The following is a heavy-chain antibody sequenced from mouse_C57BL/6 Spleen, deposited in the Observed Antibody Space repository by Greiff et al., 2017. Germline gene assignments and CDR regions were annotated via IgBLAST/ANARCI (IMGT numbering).Heavy chain of an antibody. D-gene: IGHD2-14*01. CDR2: IYPGSGNT. Sequence: VQLQQSGPELVKPGASVKISCKASGYSFTSYYIHWVKQRPGQGLEWIGWIYPGSGNTKYNAKFKGKATLTADTSSSTAYMQLSSLTSEDSAVYYCAEGVRGFAYWGQGTLVTVSA. CDR1: GYSFTSYY. J-gene: IGHJ3*01. V-gene: IGHV1-66*01. CDR3: AEGVRGFAY.